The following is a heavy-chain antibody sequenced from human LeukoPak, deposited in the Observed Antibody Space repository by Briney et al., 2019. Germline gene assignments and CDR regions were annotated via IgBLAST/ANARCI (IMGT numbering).Heavy chain of an antibody. D-gene: IGHD6-6*01. CDR2: IYYSGST. CDR1: GGSISSYY. CDR3: ASSSSYYYYYYYGMDV. Sequence: PSETLSLTCTVSGGSISSYYWSWIRQPPGKGLEWIGYIYYSGSTNYNPSLKSRVTISVDTSKNQFSLKLSSVTAADTAVYYCASSSSYYYYYYYGMDVWGQGTTVTVSS. V-gene: IGHV4-59*01. J-gene: IGHJ6*02.